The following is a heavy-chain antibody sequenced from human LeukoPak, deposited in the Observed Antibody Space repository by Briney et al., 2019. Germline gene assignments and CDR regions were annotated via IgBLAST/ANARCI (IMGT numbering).Heavy chain of an antibody. CDR3: AIITGTSHGGLRWGHYYYYYGMDV. CDR1: GGTFISYA. V-gene: IGHV1-69*01. J-gene: IGHJ6*02. D-gene: IGHD1-7*01. CDR2: IIPIFGTA. Sequence: SVKVSCKASGGTFISYAISWVRQAPGQGLEWMGGIIPIFGTANYAQKFQGRVTITADESTSTAYMELSSLRSEDTAVYYCAIITGTSHGGLRWGHYYYYYGMDVWGQGTTVTVSS.